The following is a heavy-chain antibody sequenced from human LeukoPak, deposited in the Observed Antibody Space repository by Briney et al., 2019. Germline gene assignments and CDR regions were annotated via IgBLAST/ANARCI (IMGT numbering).Heavy chain of an antibody. V-gene: IGHV3-73*01. CDR3: TTPESITIFGVVGTGDI. Sequence: GGSLRLSCAASGFTFSGSAMHWVRQASGKGLEWVGRIRSKANSYATAYAASVKGRFTISRDDSKNTAYLQMNSLKTEDTAVYYCTTPESITIFGVVGTGDIWGQGTMVTVSS. CDR2: IRSKANSYAT. J-gene: IGHJ3*02. CDR1: GFTFSGSA. D-gene: IGHD3-3*01.